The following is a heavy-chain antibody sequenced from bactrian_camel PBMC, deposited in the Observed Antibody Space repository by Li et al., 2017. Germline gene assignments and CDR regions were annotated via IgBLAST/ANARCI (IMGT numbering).Heavy chain of an antibody. CDR3: AADRVYGVGTFFSRPQSRIRY. D-gene: IGHD3*01. CDR2: ISTGGGST. V-gene: IGHV3S1*01. J-gene: IGHJ4*01. Sequence: HVQLVESGGGSVQAGGSLRLSCVVSEYMYTSYCMGWFRQAPGKEREGVAAISTGGGSTNYADSVKGRFTISLNNAKNTVYLQIHSLKSDDTAMYYCAADRVYGVGTFFSRPQSRIRYWGQGTQVTVS. CDR1: EYMYTSYC.